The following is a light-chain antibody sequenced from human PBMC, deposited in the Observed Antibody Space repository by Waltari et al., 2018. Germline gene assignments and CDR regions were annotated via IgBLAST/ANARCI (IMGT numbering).Light chain of an antibody. CDR1: SSDVGGYNY. Sequence: QSALTQPASVPGSPGQSITISCTGTSSDVGGYNYVSRYQQHPAKAPKLLLYDVSKRPSGVSNRFSGSKSGNPASLTISGLQAEDEADYYCSSYTSSSTLVFGGGTKLTVL. J-gene: IGLJ2*01. CDR3: SSYTSSSTLV. CDR2: DVS. V-gene: IGLV2-14*01.